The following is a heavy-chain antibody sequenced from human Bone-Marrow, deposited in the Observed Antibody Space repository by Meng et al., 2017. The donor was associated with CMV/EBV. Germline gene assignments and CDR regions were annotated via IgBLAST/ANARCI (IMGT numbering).Heavy chain of an antibody. V-gene: IGHV3-33*01. CDR1: GFHFSSYG. CDR2: IWYDGSNK. J-gene: IGHJ3*02. Sequence: GESLKISCASSGFHFSSYGMHWVRQAPGKGLEWVAVIWYDGSNKYYADYVKGRFTISRDNSKNTLYLQMNSLRAEDSAVYFCAREGYTLGRFGAFDIWGQGTMVTVSS. D-gene: IGHD2-2*02. CDR3: AREGYTLGRFGAFDI.